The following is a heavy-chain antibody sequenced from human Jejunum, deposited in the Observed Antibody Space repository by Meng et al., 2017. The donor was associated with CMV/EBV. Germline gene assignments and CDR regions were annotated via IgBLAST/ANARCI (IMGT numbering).Heavy chain of an antibody. CDR1: GFTFDDYY. Sequence: VELGGSWGGLVKAGGSLRLSCAASGFTFDDYYMTWIRQAPGKGLEWVSSVSSVSSYTNYADSVKGRFTISRDNAKNSLYLQMNSLRAEDTAVYYCARDRYCTNGVCYTHFDSWGQGTLVTVSS. CDR3: ARDRYCTNGVCYTHFDS. CDR2: VSSVSSYT. J-gene: IGHJ4*02. D-gene: IGHD2-8*01. V-gene: IGHV3-11*06.